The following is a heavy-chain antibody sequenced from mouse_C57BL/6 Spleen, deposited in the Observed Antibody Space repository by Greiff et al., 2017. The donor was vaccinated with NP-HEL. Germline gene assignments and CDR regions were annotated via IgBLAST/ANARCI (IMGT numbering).Heavy chain of an antibody. D-gene: IGHD1-1*01. CDR2: IDPSDSYT. J-gene: IGHJ2*01. CDR3: ARRGGSIHYYGSSFDY. V-gene: IGHV1-69*01. CDR1: GYTFPSYW. Sequence: QVQLQQPGAELVMPGASVKLSCKASGYTFPSYWLHWVKQRPGQGLEWIGVIDPSDSYTNYNQKFKGKSTLTVDQSSSTAYIQLSSLTSEDSAVYDGARRGGSIHYYGSSFDYWGQGTTLTVSS.